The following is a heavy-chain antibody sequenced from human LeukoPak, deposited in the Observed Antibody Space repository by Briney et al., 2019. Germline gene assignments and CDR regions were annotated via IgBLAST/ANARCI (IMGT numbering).Heavy chain of an antibody. CDR2: ISSSSSTI. V-gene: IGHV3-48*04. D-gene: IGHD3-9*01. CDR3: ARDYYDILTGYIMDSGY. Sequence: GESLRLSCAASGFTFSSYSMNWVRQAPGKGLEWVSYISSSSSTIYYADSVKGRFTISRDNAKNSLYLQMNSLRAEDTAVYYCARDYYDILTGYIMDSGYWGQGTLVTVSS. J-gene: IGHJ4*02. CDR1: GFTFSSYS.